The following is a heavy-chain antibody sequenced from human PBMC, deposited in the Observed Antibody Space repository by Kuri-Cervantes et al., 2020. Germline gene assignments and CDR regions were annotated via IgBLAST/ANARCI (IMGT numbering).Heavy chain of an antibody. CDR1: GFTFDDYA. Sequence: LSLTCAASGFTFDDYAMHWVRQAPGKGLEWVSGISRNSGSIGYADSVKGRFTISRDNAKNSLYLQMNSVRAEDTALYYCAKVGGGGLDYWGQGTLVTVSS. V-gene: IGHV3-9*01. J-gene: IGHJ4*02. D-gene: IGHD1-26*01. CDR2: ISRNSGSI. CDR3: AKVGGGGLDY.